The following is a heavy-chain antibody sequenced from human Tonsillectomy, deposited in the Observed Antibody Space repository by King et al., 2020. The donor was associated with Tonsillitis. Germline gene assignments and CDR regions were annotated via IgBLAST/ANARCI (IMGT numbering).Heavy chain of an antibody. CDR1: GFTFSSYA. CDR2: ISGSGGST. V-gene: IGHV3-23*04. J-gene: IGHJ4*02. D-gene: IGHD5-18*01. CDR3: AKDWGSGDTHMVRVRWRGYFDC. Sequence: VQLVESGGGLVQPGGSLRLSCAASGFTFSSYAMSWVRQAPGRGLEWVSTISGSGGSTYYADSVKGRFTISRDTSKNTLYLQMNSLRAEDTAVYYGAKDWGSGDTHMVRVRWRGYFDCWGQGTLVTVSS.